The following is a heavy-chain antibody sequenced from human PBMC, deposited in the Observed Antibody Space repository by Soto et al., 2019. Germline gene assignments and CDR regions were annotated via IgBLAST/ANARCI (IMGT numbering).Heavy chain of an antibody. J-gene: IGHJ6*02. CDR3: ATAGGRQLGNYYCYGMDV. Sequence: ASVKVSCKVSGYTLTELSMHWVRQAPGKGLEWMGGFDPEDGETIYAQKFQGRVTMTEDTSTDTAYMELSSLRSEDTAVYYCATAGGRQLGNYYCYGMDVWGQGTTVTVSS. CDR1: GYTLTELS. V-gene: IGHV1-24*01. CDR2: FDPEDGET. D-gene: IGHD6-6*01.